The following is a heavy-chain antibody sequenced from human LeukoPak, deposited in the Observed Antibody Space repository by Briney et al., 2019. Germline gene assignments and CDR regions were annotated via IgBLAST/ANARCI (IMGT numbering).Heavy chain of an antibody. CDR3: ARDNARRYHNYYYMDV. CDR2: ISSSSSTI. D-gene: IGHD1-14*01. V-gene: IGHV3-48*01. J-gene: IGHJ6*03. Sequence: PGGSLRLSCAASGFTFSSYSMNWVRQAPGKGLEWVSYISSSSSTIYYADSVKGRFTISRDNAKNSLYLQMNSLRAEDTAVYYCARDNARRYHNYYYMDVWGKGTTVTVSS. CDR1: GFTFSSYS.